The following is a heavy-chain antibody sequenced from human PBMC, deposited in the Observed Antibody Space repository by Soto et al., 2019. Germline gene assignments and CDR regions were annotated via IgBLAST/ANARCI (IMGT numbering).Heavy chain of an antibody. V-gene: IGHV3-43*01. D-gene: IGHD3-3*01. CDR3: AKDMSLYYDFWSGCQTLDAFDI. CDR1: GFTFDDYT. J-gene: IGHJ3*02. CDR2: ISWDGGST. Sequence: PVGSVRLSCAASGFTFDDYTMHWVRQAPGKGLEWVSLISWDGGSTYYADSVKGRFTISRDNSKNSLYLQMNSLRTEDTALYYCAKDMSLYYDFWSGCQTLDAFDIWGQGTMVTVSS.